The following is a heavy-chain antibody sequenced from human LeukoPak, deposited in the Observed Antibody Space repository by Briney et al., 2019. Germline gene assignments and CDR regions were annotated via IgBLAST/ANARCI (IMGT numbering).Heavy chain of an antibody. CDR1: GFTFSNYP. CDR3: ATDLTVRAANYYFDH. Sequence: GRSLRLSCAASGFTFSNYPMHWVRQAPGKGLEWVPVISTDGSDKHYADSVKGRFTISRDNSRNTLYLQMDSLRAEDTAVYFCATDLTVRAANYYFDHWGQGTLVTVSS. CDR2: ISTDGSDK. D-gene: IGHD1-26*01. V-gene: IGHV3-30-3*01. J-gene: IGHJ4*02.